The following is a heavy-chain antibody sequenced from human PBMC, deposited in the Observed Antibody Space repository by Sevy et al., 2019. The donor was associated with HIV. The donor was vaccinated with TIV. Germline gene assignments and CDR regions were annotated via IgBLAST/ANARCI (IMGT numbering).Heavy chain of an antibody. D-gene: IGHD3-10*01. Sequence: ASVKVSCEASGYTFSNYGISWVRQAPGQGLEWMGWVSAYTGNTNYAQKFQGRVTMTTDTSTRTAYMELRSRRSDDTAVYYCARDSIPMVQGVIITPYYYGMDVWGQGTTVTVSS. CDR1: GYTFSNYG. CDR3: ARDSIPMVQGVIITPYYYGMDV. V-gene: IGHV1-18*01. J-gene: IGHJ6*02. CDR2: VSAYTGNT.